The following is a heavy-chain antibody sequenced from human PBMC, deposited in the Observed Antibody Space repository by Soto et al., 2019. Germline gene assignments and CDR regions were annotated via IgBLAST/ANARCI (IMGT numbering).Heavy chain of an antibody. CDR3: ARWRAVTSRNYYYYGMDV. Sequence: QVQLVQYGAEVKKPGASVKVSCKASGNTFTSYYMHWVRQAPGQGLEWMGIINPSGGSTSYAQKFQGRVTMTRDKSTSTVYMELSSLRSEDTAVYYCARWRAVTSRNYYYYGMDVWGQGTTVTVSS. CDR2: INPSGGST. J-gene: IGHJ6*02. D-gene: IGHD6-19*01. CDR1: GNTFTSYY. V-gene: IGHV1-46*01.